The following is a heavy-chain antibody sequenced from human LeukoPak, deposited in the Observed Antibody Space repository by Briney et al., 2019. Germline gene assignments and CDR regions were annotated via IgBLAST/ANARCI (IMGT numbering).Heavy chain of an antibody. CDR3: HYYDSSGYPVVAFDI. CDR2: INQDGSEK. Sequence: PGGSLTLSCAASGFTFSSYWMSWVRQAPGKGLEWVANINQDGSEKYYVDSVKGRFTISRDNAKNSMYLQMNSLRAEDTAVYYCHYYDSSGYPVVAFDIWGQGTMVTVSS. J-gene: IGHJ3*02. CDR1: GFTFSSYW. D-gene: IGHD3-22*01. V-gene: IGHV3-7*01.